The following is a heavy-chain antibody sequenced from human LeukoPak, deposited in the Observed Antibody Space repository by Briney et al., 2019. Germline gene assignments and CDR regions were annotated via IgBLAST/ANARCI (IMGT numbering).Heavy chain of an antibody. CDR3: ARHRFGELDY. V-gene: IGHV4-59*01. D-gene: IGHD3-10*01. CDR1: GGSISSYY. Sequence: PSETLSLTCTVSGGSISSYYWSWIRRPPGKGLEWIGDIYYSGRTNYNPSLKSRVTISVDTSKNQFSLTLRSVTAADTAVYYCARHRFGELDYWGQGTLVTVSS. J-gene: IGHJ4*02. CDR2: IYYSGRT.